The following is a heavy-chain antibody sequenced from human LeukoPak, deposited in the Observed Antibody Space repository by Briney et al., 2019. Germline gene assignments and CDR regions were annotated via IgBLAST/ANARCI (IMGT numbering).Heavy chain of an antibody. D-gene: IGHD2-2*01. J-gene: IGHJ4*02. Sequence: SETLSLTCTVSGGSISSSNYYWGWIRQPPGKGLEWIGSIYYSGGTYYNLSLTSRVTISVDTSKNQFSLKLSSVTAADTAVYYCARDLYPRALFIGGQGTLVTVSS. CDR1: GGSISSSNYY. V-gene: IGHV4-39*07. CDR2: IYYSGGT. CDR3: ARDLYPRALFI.